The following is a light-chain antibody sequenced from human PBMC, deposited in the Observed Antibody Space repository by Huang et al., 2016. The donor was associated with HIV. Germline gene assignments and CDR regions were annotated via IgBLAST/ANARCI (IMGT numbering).Light chain of an antibody. J-gene: IGKJ1*01. Sequence: DIQMTQSPSSLSASIGDRVTITCRASESSSIYLNWYLQKPGKAPELLIYGASTLKSGVPSRFSGSGSGTDFTLTISSLQPEDFAAYYCQQSYLAPVTFGQGTKVEVK. CDR3: QQSYLAPVT. V-gene: IGKV1-39*01. CDR2: GAS. CDR1: ESSSIY.